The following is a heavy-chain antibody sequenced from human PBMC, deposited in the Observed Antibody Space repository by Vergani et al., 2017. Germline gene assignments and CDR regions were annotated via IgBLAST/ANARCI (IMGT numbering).Heavy chain of an antibody. CDR1: GGSFSDYY. CDR3: AREYSSSVGFLAY. CDR2: IYTSEST. Sequence: QVQLQQWGAGLLKPSETLSLTCAVYGGSFSDYYWSWIRQPPGKGLEWIGRIYTSESTNYNPSLKSRVTMSVDTSKHQFSLKLSSVTAADTAVYYCAREYSSSVGFLAYWGQGTLVTVSS. D-gene: IGHD6-6*01. J-gene: IGHJ4*02. V-gene: IGHV4-59*10.